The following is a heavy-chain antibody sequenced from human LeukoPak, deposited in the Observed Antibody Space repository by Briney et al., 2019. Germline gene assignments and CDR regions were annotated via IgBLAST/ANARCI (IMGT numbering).Heavy chain of an antibody. Sequence: SGPTLVKPTQTLTLTCTFSGFSLSTSGVGVGWIRQPPGKALEWLALIYWDDNKRYSPPLKSRLTITKDTSKNQVVLTMTNMDPVDTATYYCAHRRDSSAYFQHWGQGTLVTVSS. CDR2: IYWDDNK. J-gene: IGHJ1*01. CDR3: AHRRDSSAYFQH. V-gene: IGHV2-5*02. CDR1: GFSLSTSGVG. D-gene: IGHD3-22*01.